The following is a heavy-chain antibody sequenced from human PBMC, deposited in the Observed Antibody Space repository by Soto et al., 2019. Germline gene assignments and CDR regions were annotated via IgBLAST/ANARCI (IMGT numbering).Heavy chain of an antibody. CDR3: ARERTSGFSSGWYSDF. Sequence: QVQLLVSGGGLVKAGGSLRLSCATSGFILEDYYMTWVRQAPGKGLEWVAYNSGLGGHEQFADSVKGRFTLSRDSATSAVYLQMTGLKVEDTGMYFCARERTSGFSSGWYSDFWGQGSLVTVSS. V-gene: IGHV3-11*01. CDR1: GFILEDYY. CDR2: NSGLGGHE. D-gene: IGHD6-19*01. J-gene: IGHJ4*02.